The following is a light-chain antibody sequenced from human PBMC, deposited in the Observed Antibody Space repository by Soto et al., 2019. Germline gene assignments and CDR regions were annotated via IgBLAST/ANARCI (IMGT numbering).Light chain of an antibody. V-gene: IGKV3-15*01. J-gene: IGKJ2*01. Sequence: EIVMTQSPATLSVSPGERATLSCRASQSVSSNLAWYQHKPGQAPRLLIYGASTRATGIPARFSASGSGTEFSLTFSSLQSEDFAVYYCQQDNKLPPRQYTFGQGTKLEIK. CDR1: QSVSSN. CDR3: QQDNKLPPRQYT. CDR2: GAS.